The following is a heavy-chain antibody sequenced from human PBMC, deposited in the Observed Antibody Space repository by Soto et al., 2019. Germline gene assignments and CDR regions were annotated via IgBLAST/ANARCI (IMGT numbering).Heavy chain of an antibody. J-gene: IGHJ5*02. V-gene: IGHV3-30-3*01. CDR3: AREAPSCDFWGGAPFDP. CDR1: GFTFSNYA. CDR2: ISYDGSDK. D-gene: IGHD3-3*01. Sequence: QVQLVESGGGVVQPGRSLRLSCAASGFTFSNYAMHWVRQAPGKGLEWVAVISYDGSDKLYADSVKGRFTISRDNSKNSLYLQMTSLRGEDTAVYYCAREAPSCDFWGGAPFDPWCQGTLVTVSS.